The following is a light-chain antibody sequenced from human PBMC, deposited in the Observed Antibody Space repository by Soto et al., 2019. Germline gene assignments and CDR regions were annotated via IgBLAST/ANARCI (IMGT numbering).Light chain of an antibody. Sequence: TQSPVTLSVLPGERATLSCRASQSISSSYFAWYQKKPGQAPRLLISGASSRATGIADRFSGSGSGTDFTLTISRLEPEDFAVYYCQQYGSSWRTFGQGTKVDI. J-gene: IGKJ1*01. CDR1: QSISSSY. CDR2: GAS. V-gene: IGKV3-20*01. CDR3: QQYGSSWRT.